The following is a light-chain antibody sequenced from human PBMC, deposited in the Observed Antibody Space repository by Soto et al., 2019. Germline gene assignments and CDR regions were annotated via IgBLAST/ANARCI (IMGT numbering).Light chain of an antibody. Sequence: QMTQSPSTLSASVGDRVTITCLASQSISSWLAWYQQKPGKAPKLLIYDASSLESGVPSRFSGSGSGTEFTLTTSSLQPDDFATYYCQQYNSYSRPFGQGTNVDI. CDR2: DAS. J-gene: IGKJ1*01. V-gene: IGKV1-5*01. CDR1: QSISSW. CDR3: QQYNSYSRP.